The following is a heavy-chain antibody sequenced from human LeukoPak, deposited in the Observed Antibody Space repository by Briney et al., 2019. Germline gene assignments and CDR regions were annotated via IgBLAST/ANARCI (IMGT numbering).Heavy chain of an antibody. Sequence: GGSLRLSCAASVFACSSYGMSWVCQAPGKGREWVASINEDGSDKYYVDSVTGRFTISRDNAKNSLYLQMNSLRAEDTAVYYCARDTYRFDDYWGQGTLVTVSS. CDR2: INEDGSDK. J-gene: IGHJ4*02. CDR3: ARDTYRFDDY. V-gene: IGHV3-7*01. CDR1: VFACSSYG.